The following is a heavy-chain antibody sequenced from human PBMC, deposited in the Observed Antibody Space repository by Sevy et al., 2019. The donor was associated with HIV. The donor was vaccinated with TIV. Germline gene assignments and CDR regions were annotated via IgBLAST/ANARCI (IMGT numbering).Heavy chain of an antibody. CDR3: ARVSTVGAMMDALDT. CDR1: GFTFSDYG. D-gene: IGHD3-16*01. V-gene: IGHV3-30*03. J-gene: IGHJ3*02. Sequence: GGSLRLSCAASGFTFSDYGVHWVRQTPHKGLEWVAVMSIDGNDKHYADSARGRFTISRDKSKNTLFLELNSLRQEDTAVYFCARVSTVGAMMDALDTWGQGTMVTVSS. CDR2: MSIDGNDK.